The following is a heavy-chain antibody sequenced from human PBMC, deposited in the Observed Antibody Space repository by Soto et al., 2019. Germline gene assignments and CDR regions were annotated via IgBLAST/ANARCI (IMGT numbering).Heavy chain of an antibody. V-gene: IGHV4-30-4*01. J-gene: IGHJ4*02. Sequence: PSETLSLTCTVSGASISSGDYYWTWIRQPPGKGLEWIGSIYYSGSTYYNPSLKSRVTISVDTSNNQFSLKLSSVTAADTAVYYCARGGWRHIDYWGQGTLVTVSS. CDR3: ARGGWRHIDY. CDR2: IYYSGST. D-gene: IGHD3-3*01. CDR1: GASISSGDYY.